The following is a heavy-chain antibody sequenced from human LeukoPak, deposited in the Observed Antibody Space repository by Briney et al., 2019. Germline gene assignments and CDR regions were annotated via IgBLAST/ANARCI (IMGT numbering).Heavy chain of an antibody. CDR2: IRYDGSNK. CDR1: GFTFSNYG. D-gene: IGHD2/OR15-2a*01. J-gene: IGHJ1*01. CDR3: ARDLSPAYFLH. V-gene: IGHV3-30*02. Sequence: VGSLRLSCEASGFTFSNYGMHWVRQAPGKGLEWVAFIRYDGSNKYYPDSVKGRFSISRDNSKNTLYLQMNSLRAEDTAVYYCARDLSPAYFLHWGQGTLVTVSS.